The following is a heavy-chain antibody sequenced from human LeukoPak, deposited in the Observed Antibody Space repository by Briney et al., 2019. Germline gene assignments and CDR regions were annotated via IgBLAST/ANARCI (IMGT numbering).Heavy chain of an antibody. CDR1: GGSFSGYY. D-gene: IGHD6-19*01. CDR2: INHSGST. V-gene: IGHV4-34*01. Sequence: KPSETLSLTCAVYGGSFSGYYWSWIRQPPGKGLEWIGEINHSGSTNYNPSLKNRVTISVDTSKNQFSLKLSSVTAADTAVYYCAIRDSSGWVNWFDPWGQGTLVTVSS. CDR3: AIRDSSGWVNWFDP. J-gene: IGHJ5*02.